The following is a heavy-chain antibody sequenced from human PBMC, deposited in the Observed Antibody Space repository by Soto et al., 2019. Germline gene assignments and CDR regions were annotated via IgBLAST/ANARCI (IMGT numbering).Heavy chain of an antibody. CDR3: ARSKYSSSWYYYYYYGMDV. CDR1: GYTFTSYG. D-gene: IGHD6-13*01. Sequence: QVQLVQSGAEVKKPGASVKVSCKASGYTFTSYGISWVRQAPGQGLEWMGWISAYNGNTNYAQKLQGRVTMTTDTSTSTAYMELRSLRSDDTAVYYCARSKYSSSWYYYYYYGMDVWGQGTTVTVSS. V-gene: IGHV1-18*04. CDR2: ISAYNGNT. J-gene: IGHJ6*02.